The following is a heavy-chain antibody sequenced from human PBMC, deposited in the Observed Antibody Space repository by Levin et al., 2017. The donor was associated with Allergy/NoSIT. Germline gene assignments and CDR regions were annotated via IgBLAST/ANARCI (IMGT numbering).Heavy chain of an antibody. CDR3: ARDFCSGTTCSLFGY. J-gene: IGHJ4*02. Sequence: GGSLRLSCKASGSTFSSYTIHWVRQVPGQRLEWMGWINAGNGDTSLSQKFPGRIAITRDASTNTISLELRSLRSEDTAVYFCARDFCSGTTCSLFGYWGQGTLVTVST. V-gene: IGHV1-3*01. D-gene: IGHD2-15*01. CDR2: INAGNGDT. CDR1: GSTFSSYT.